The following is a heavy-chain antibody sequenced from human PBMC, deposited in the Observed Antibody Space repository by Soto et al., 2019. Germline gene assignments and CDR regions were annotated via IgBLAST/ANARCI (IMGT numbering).Heavy chain of an antibody. V-gene: IGHV1-18*04. D-gene: IGHD5-12*01. J-gene: IGHJ4*02. CDR3: ARDALGWPLLATIHFGQ. CDR1: GYTFTSHG. CDR2: NNVNNVDA. Sequence: QVQLVQSGAEVKKPGASMKVSCKASGYTFTSHGISWVRQAPGQELEWMGWNNVNNVDASYARKFEGRVSMTADTSTNTAYLELRSLRSDDTVVYYCARDALGWPLLATIHFGQWGQGTLV.